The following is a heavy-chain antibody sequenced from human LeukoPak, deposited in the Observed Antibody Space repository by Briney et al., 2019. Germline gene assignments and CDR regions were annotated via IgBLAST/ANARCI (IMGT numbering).Heavy chain of an antibody. J-gene: IGHJ5*02. V-gene: IGHV1-46*01. D-gene: IGHD1-1*01. CDR2: INPSGGST. Sequence: ASVKVSCKVSGYTLTELSMHWVRQAPGQGLEWMGIINPSGGSTSYAQKFQGRVTMTRDMSTSTVYMELSSLRSEDTAVYYCARDGPGTTGGWFDPWGQGTLVTVSS. CDR1: GYTLTELS. CDR3: ARDGPGTTGGWFDP.